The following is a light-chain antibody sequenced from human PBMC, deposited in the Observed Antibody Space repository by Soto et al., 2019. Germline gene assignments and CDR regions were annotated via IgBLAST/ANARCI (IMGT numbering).Light chain of an antibody. V-gene: IGLV4-69*01. CDR2: VNSGGSH. J-gene: IGLJ7*01. CDR3: QTWGTGSAIVV. CDR1: SGHSNYA. Sequence: QPVLTQSPSASASMGDSVKLTCTLSSGHSNYAIAWHQQQPEKGPRYLMKVNSGGSHIKGDGIPDRFSGSSSGAERYLFISSLQSEDEAYYYCQTWGTGSAIVVFGGGTQLTV.